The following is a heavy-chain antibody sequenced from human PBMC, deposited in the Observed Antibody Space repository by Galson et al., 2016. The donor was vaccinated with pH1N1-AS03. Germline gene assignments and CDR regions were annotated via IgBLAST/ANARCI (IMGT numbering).Heavy chain of an antibody. CDR1: GFTFSSYA. J-gene: IGHJ4*02. Sequence: SLRLSCAAGGFTFSSYAMFWLRQAPGKGLEYVSAISGNGFSTYYANSVKDRFTVSRDNSKNTLYLQMGSLRVEDMAVYYCARGPVSYANYWFPPPDYWGQGTLLTVSS. CDR2: ISGNGFST. D-gene: IGHD4/OR15-4a*01. CDR3: ARGPVSYANYWFPPPDY. V-gene: IGHV3-64*01.